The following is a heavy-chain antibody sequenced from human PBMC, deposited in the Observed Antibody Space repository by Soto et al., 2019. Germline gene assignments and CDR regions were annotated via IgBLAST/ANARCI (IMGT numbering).Heavy chain of an antibody. D-gene: IGHD4-17*01. Sequence: PSETLSLTCAVSCGSISSSNWWSWVRQPPGKGLEWIGEIYHSGSTNYNPSLKSRVTISVDKSKNQFSLKLSSVTAADTAVYYCASLMGYGDYYYYYGVDVWGQGTTVTVSS. CDR3: ASLMGYGDYYYYYGVDV. CDR2: IYHSGST. J-gene: IGHJ6*02. V-gene: IGHV4-4*02. CDR1: CGSISSSNW.